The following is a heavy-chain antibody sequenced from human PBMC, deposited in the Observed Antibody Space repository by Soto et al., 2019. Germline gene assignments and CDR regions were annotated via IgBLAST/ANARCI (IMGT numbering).Heavy chain of an antibody. Sequence: GGSLRLSCSASGFTFRSYAMSWVRQAPGKGLEWVSGISGSGGSAYYADAVQGRFTISRDNSKNILYLQMNSLRAEDTAVYYCAKDYEEVVVAAGFDPWGQGTLVTVSS. CDR3: AKDYEEVVVAAGFDP. J-gene: IGHJ5*02. CDR2: ISGSGGSA. V-gene: IGHV3-23*01. CDR1: GFTFRSYA. D-gene: IGHD2-15*01.